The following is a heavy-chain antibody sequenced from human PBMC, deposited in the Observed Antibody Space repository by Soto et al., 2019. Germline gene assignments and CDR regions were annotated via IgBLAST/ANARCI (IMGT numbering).Heavy chain of an antibody. V-gene: IGHV3-30-3*02. J-gene: IGHJ4*01. CDR2: ISYDGSKT. CDR3: SKDHPTHPGDLRAVFDC. Sequence: GVTYCSYPMPPVHQAKDKGLEWVAVISYDGSKTHFADSVKGRFTISRDNSKNTLHLQMNSLRAEDTAVYYCSKDHPTHPGDLRAVFDCWGHRTLV. CDR1: GVTYCSYP. D-gene: IGHD7-27*01.